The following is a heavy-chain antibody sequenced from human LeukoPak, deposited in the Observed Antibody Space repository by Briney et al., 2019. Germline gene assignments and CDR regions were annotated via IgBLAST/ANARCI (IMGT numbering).Heavy chain of an antibody. CDR3: ARNIYYDILTGYYFPAGYGMDV. CDR2: IYYSGST. CDR1: GGSISSYY. D-gene: IGHD3-9*01. Sequence: SETLSLTCTVSGGSISSYYWSWIRQPPGKGLEWIGYIYYSGSTNYNPSLKSRVTISVDTSKNQFSLKLSSVTAADTAVYYCARNIYYDILTGYYFPAGYGMDVWGQGTTVTVSS. J-gene: IGHJ6*02. V-gene: IGHV4-59*08.